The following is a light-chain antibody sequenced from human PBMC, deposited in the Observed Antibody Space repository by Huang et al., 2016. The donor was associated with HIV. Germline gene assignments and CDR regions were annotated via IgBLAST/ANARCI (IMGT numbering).Light chain of an antibody. CDR3: QQTSSVPLT. Sequence: DIQMTQSPSSLSASVGDRISITGRASQTISTFLNWYQQQPGKAPKLLLYAASNLQSGVSSSISGTGSGTHFTLTVTGLQADDFATYFYQQTSSVPLTFGGGTRVE. CDR2: AAS. CDR1: QTISTF. V-gene: IGKV1-39*01. J-gene: IGKJ4*01.